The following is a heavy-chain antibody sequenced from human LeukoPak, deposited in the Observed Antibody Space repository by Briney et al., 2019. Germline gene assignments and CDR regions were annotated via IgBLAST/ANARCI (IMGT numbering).Heavy chain of an antibody. D-gene: IGHD6-19*01. CDR1: GYTFTSYD. V-gene: IGHV1-8*01. CDR3: AKETKTHIAVADY. Sequence: ASVKVSCKASGYTFTSYDINWVRQATGQGLEWMGWMNPNSGNTGYAQKFQGRVTMTRNTSISTAYMELSSLRSEDTAVYYCAKETKTHIAVADYWGQGALVTVSS. CDR2: MNPNSGNT. J-gene: IGHJ4*02.